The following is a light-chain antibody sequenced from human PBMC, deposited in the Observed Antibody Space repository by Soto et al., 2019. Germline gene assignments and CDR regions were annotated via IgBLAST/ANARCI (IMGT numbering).Light chain of an antibody. J-gene: IGLJ2*01. CDR3: SSYTSSRTLV. V-gene: IGLV2-14*01. Sequence: QSALTQPASVSGSPGQSITISCTGTSSDVGGYNYVFWYQQHPGKAPKLMIYEVSNRPSGVSNRFSGSKSGNTASLTISGLQAEDEADYYCSSYTSSRTLVFGGGTKLTVL. CDR2: EVS. CDR1: SSDVGGYNY.